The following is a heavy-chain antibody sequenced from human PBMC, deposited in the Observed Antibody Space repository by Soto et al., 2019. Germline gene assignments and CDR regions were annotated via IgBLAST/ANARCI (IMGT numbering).Heavy chain of an antibody. Sequence: SVPLSVTWSVAGGSISSRSGCRGWIRQPPGKGLEWIGSIYYSGSTYYNPSLKSRVTISVDTSKNQFSLKLSSVTAADTAVYYCARPRLRFDAFDIWGQGTMVTVSS. CDR2: IYYSGST. V-gene: IGHV4-39*01. D-gene: IGHD4-17*01. CDR3: ARPRLRFDAFDI. CDR1: GGSISSRSGC. J-gene: IGHJ3*02.